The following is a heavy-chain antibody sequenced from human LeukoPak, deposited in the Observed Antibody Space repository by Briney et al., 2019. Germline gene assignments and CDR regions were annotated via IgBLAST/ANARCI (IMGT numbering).Heavy chain of an antibody. CDR1: GFTFSTYS. D-gene: IGHD2-15*01. J-gene: IGHJ4*02. CDR3: ARVLSPVY. Sequence: PGGSLRLSCAASGFTFSTYSMNWVRQAPGKGLEWVSYISSSNNTIYYADSVKGRFTISRDNAKNSLYLQMNSLRAEDTAVYYCARVLSPVYWGQGPLVTVSS. V-gene: IGHV3-48*01. CDR2: ISSSNNTI.